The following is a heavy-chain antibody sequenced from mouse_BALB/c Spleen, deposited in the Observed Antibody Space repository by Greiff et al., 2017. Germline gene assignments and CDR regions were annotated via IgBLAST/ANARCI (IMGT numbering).Heavy chain of an antibody. CDR3: TRSLYYYGSSPFDY. CDR2: INPSNGGT. D-gene: IGHD1-1*01. Sequence: QVQLQQPGAELVKPGASVKLSCKASGYTFTSYYMYWVKQRPGQGLEWIGEINPSNGGTNFNEKFKSKATLTVDKSSSTAYMQLSSLTSEDSAVYYCTRSLYYYGSSPFDYWGQGTTLTVSS. V-gene: IGHV1S81*02. J-gene: IGHJ2*01. CDR1: GYTFTSYY.